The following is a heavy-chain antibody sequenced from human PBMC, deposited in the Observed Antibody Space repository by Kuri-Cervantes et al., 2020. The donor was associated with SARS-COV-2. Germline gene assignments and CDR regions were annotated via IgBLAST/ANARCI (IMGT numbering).Heavy chain of an antibody. Sequence: GESLKSPCAASGFTFTSYAMSWVRQAPGKGLEWVANIKQDGSEKYYVDSVKGRLTISRDNTKNSLYLQMNSLRAEDTAVYYCARGGYSGYEYYFDYWGQGTLVTVSS. CDR3: ARGGYSGYEYYFDY. V-gene: IGHV3-7*01. J-gene: IGHJ4*02. CDR1: GFTFTSYA. CDR2: IKQDGSEK. D-gene: IGHD5-12*01.